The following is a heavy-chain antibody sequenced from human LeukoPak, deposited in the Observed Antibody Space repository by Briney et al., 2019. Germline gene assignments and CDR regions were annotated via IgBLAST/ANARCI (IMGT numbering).Heavy chain of an antibody. V-gene: IGHV1-18*01. CDR3: ARDPLPPLITIGAFDI. Sequence: ASVKVSCKASGYTFTSFGFSWVRQAPGQGLEWMGWISGYNGNTNYAQKLQGRVTMTTDTSTSTAYMELRTLRSDDTAVYYCARDPLPPLITIGAFDIWGQGTMVTASS. D-gene: IGHD3-10*01. J-gene: IGHJ3*02. CDR1: GYTFTSFG. CDR2: ISGYNGNT.